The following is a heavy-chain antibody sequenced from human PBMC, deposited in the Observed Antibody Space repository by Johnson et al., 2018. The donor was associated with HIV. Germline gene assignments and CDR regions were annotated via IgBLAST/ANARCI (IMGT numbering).Heavy chain of an antibody. CDR2: ISSSGSTI. CDR3: AKDYKNYYDSSGYETGTFDI. D-gene: IGHD3-22*01. J-gene: IGHJ3*02. Sequence: QVQLVESGGGLVKPGGSLRLSCAASGFTFSDYYMSWIRQAPGKGLEWVSYISSSGSTIYYADSVKGRFTISRDNAKNSLYLQMNSLRAEDTAVYYCAKDYKNYYDSSGYETGTFDIWGQGTMVTVSS. CDR1: GFTFSDYY. V-gene: IGHV3-11*04.